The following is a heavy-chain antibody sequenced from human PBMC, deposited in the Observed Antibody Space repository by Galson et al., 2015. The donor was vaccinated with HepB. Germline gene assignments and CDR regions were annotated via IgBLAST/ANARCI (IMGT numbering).Heavy chain of an antibody. V-gene: IGHV3-23*01. J-gene: IGHJ3*01. CDR3: TKVMTPGGGGFDL. Sequence: SLRLSCAASGFTFNNYAMTWVRQAPGKGLEWVSTITGGGGGTYYADSVKGRFAISRDNSKNTLFLEMNSLRAEDTAIYYCTKVMTPGGGGFDLWGQGTMVAVSS. D-gene: IGHD4-23*01. CDR1: GFTFNNYA. CDR2: ITGGGGGT.